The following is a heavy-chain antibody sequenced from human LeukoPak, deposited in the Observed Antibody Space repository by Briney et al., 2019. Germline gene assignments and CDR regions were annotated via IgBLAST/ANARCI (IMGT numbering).Heavy chain of an antibody. Sequence: SETLSLTCTVSGGSISSYYWSWNRQPPGKGLEWIGYIYTSGSTNYNPSLKSRVTISVDTSKNQFSLKLSSVTAADTAVYYCARLVPGCSSTSCYDWFDPWGQGTLVTVSS. D-gene: IGHD2-2*01. CDR1: GGSISSYY. J-gene: IGHJ5*02. CDR3: ARLVPGCSSTSCYDWFDP. CDR2: IYTSGST. V-gene: IGHV4-4*09.